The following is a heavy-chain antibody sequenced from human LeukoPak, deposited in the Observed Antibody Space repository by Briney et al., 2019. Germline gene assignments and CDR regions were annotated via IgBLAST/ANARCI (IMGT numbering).Heavy chain of an antibody. Sequence: GGSLRLSCAASGFTFSTYIMNWVRQAPGKGLEWVSTISGSGVNTHYADSVKGRFTIPSDNSNNTLFLQMDSLRAEDTAIYYCAKADDIHAFHIWGQGTLVTVSS. CDR1: GFTFSTYI. J-gene: IGHJ3*02. D-gene: IGHD2-15*01. CDR2: ISGSGVNT. V-gene: IGHV3-23*01. CDR3: AKADDIHAFHI.